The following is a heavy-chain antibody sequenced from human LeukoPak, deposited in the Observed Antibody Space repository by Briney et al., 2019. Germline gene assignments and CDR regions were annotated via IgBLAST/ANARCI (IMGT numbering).Heavy chain of an antibody. CDR3: ARDAPSSSSSWAYYYYGMDV. D-gene: IGHD6-6*01. V-gene: IGHV3-48*01. Sequence: PGGSLRLSCAASGFTFSSYSMNWVRQAPGKGLEWVSYISSSSTIYYADSVKGRFTISRDNAKNSLYLQMNSLRAEDTAVYYCARDAPSSSSSWAYYYYGMDVWGQGTTVTVSS. J-gene: IGHJ6*02. CDR1: GFTFSSYS. CDR2: ISSSSTI.